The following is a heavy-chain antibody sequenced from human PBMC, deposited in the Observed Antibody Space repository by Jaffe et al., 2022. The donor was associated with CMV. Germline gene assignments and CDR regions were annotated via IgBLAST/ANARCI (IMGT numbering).Heavy chain of an antibody. CDR2: IVVGSGNT. CDR1: GFTFTSSA. Sequence: QMQLVQSGPEVKKPGTSVKVSCKASGFTFTSSAMQWVRQARGQRLEWIGWIVVGSGNTNYAQKFQERVTITRDMSTSTAYMELSSLRSEDTAVYYCAAYKFFGYYYDSSGENWFDPWGQGTLVTVSS. J-gene: IGHJ5*02. D-gene: IGHD3-22*01. V-gene: IGHV1-58*02. CDR3: AAYKFFGYYYDSSGENWFDP.